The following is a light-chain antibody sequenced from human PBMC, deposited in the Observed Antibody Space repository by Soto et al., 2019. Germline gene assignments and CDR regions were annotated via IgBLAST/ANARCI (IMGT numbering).Light chain of an antibody. J-gene: IGKJ1*01. CDR2: GVS. V-gene: IGKV3-20*01. CDR3: EQYGSSPRT. CDR1: QSVSSIY. Sequence: EIVLRRSAGTLSVSPGERATLSCRASQSVSSIYFAWYQQKRGQAPRLLIYGVSSRATGIPDRFSGSGSGTDFTLTISRLEPEDSAVYYCEQYGSSPRTFGQGTKVDIK.